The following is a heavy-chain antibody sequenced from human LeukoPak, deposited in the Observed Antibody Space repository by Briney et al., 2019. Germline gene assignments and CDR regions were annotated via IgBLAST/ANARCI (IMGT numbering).Heavy chain of an antibody. D-gene: IGHD3-10*01. J-gene: IGHJ4*02. CDR2: ISGSGYDT. V-gene: IGHV3-23*01. Sequence: GGSLRLSCAASGFTFSSYAMSWVRQAPGKGLEWVSTISGSGYDTYYADSVKGRFTISRDNSKNTLYLQMNSLRADDTAVSEDTAVYYCAKIPGTLWFGELENPYFDYWGQGTLVTVSS. CDR1: GFTFSSYA. CDR3: TAVYYCAKIPGTLWFGELENPYFDY.